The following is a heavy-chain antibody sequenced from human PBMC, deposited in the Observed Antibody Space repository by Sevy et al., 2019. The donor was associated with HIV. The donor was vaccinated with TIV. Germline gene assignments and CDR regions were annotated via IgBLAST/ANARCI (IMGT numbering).Heavy chain of an antibody. CDR2: LSYDGNNK. J-gene: IGHJ4*02. D-gene: IGHD6-19*01. CDR1: GFTFSSSG. CDR3: AKDKSWLLQTIDN. V-gene: IGHV3-30*18. Sequence: GGSLRLSCAASGFTFSSSGMHWVRQAPGKGLEWVAVLSYDGNNKYYADSVQGRFTISRDNSKNTLYLQMSSLRAEDTALYYCAKDKSWLLQTIDNWGQRTLVTVSS.